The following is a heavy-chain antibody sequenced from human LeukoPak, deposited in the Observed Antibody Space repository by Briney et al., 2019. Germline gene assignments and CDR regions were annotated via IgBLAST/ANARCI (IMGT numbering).Heavy chain of an antibody. V-gene: IGHV4-39*01. CDR3: ARHVRSGYSSGWADWYFDL. Sequence: PSETLSLTCTVSGGSISSSSYSWGWIRQPPGKGLEWIGSIYYSGSTYYNPSLKSRVTISVDTSKNQFSLKLSSVTAADTAVYYCARHVRSGYSSGWADWYFDLWGRGTLVTVSS. D-gene: IGHD6-19*01. CDR2: IYYSGST. CDR1: GGSISSSSYS. J-gene: IGHJ2*01.